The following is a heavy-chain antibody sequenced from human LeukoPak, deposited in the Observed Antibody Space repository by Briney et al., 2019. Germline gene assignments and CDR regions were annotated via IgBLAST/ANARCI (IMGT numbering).Heavy chain of an antibody. CDR2: INSDGSTT. Sequence: GGSLRLSCAASGFTFRSHWMHWVRQAPGKGLVWVSRINSDGSTTSYADSVKGRFTISRDNAKNTLYLQMNSLRAGDTAVYFCARDEGYYFDYWGQGALVTVSS. CDR1: GFTFRSHW. J-gene: IGHJ4*02. V-gene: IGHV3-74*01. CDR3: ARDEGYYFDY.